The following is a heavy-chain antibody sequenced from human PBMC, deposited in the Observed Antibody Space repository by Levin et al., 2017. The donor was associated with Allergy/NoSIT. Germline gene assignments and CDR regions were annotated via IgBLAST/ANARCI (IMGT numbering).Heavy chain of an antibody. CDR2: INWNGGST. CDR3: ARDLGATAGTVYY. Sequence: GESLKISCAASGFTFDDYGMSWVRQAPGKGLEWVSGINWNGGSTGYADSVKGRFTISRDNAKNSLYLQMNSLRAEDTALYYCARDLGATAGTVYYWGQGTLVTVSS. J-gene: IGHJ4*02. CDR1: GFTFDDYG. V-gene: IGHV3-20*04. D-gene: IGHD6-13*01.